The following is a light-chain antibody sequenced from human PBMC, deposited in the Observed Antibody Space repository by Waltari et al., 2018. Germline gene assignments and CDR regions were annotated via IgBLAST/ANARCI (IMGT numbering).Light chain of an antibody. CDR1: QSVGND. CDR2: AAS. Sequence: IQMTQSPSSLSAFVGDRVTITCRASQSVGNDLNWYHQIPRQAPKVLIYAASTLQSGVPSRFSGSGSGTDFTLTINSLQPEDLSIYYCQQTYSAPLSFGGGTKVEMK. V-gene: IGKV1-39*01. J-gene: IGKJ4*01. CDR3: QQTYSAPLS.